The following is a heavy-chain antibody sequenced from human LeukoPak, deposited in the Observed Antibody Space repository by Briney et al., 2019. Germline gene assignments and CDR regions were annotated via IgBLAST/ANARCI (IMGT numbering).Heavy chain of an antibody. J-gene: IGHJ3*02. V-gene: IGHV4-59*01. Sequence: SETLSLTCTVSGGSISSYYWSWIRQPPGKGLEGSGYSYYSGSTNYNPSLKSRVTISVDTSKNQFSLKLSSVTAADTAVYYCARARYSSGYYVDAFDIWGQGTMVTVSS. CDR2: SYYSGST. CDR1: GGSISSYY. D-gene: IGHD3-22*01. CDR3: ARARYSSGYYVDAFDI.